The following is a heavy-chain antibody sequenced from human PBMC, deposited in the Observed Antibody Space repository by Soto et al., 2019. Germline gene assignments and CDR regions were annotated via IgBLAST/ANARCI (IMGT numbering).Heavy chain of an antibody. V-gene: IGHV4-31*03. CDR3: ARETGEFPKHYFDY. J-gene: IGHJ4*02. Sequence: SETLYLTCTISGGSISSGGYYWSWIRQHPGKGLEWIGYIYYSGSTYYNPSLKSRVTISVDTSKNQFSLKLSSVTAADTAVYYCARETGEFPKHYFDYWGQGTLVTVSS. D-gene: IGHD3-10*01. CDR2: IYYSGST. CDR1: GGSISSGGYY.